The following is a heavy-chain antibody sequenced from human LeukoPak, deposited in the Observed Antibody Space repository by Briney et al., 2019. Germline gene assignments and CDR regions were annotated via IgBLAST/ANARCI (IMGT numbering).Heavy chain of an antibody. V-gene: IGHV4-34*01. CDR2: INHSGST. D-gene: IGHD6-13*01. J-gene: IGHJ6*03. CDR1: GGSFSGYY. CDR3: ASIAAAGHLYYYYYMDV. Sequence: SDTLSLTCAVYGGSFSGYYLSWIRQPPGKGLEWIGEINHSGSTNYNPSLESRVTISVDTSKNQFSLKLSSVTAADTAVYYCASIAAAGHLYYYYYMDVWGKGTTVTVSS.